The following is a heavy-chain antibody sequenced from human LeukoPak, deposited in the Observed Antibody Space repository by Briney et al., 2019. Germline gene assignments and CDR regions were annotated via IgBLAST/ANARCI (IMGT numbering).Heavy chain of an antibody. V-gene: IGHV3-21*04. CDR1: GFTFSSYS. Sequence: PGGSLRLSCAASGFTFSSYSMNWVRQAPGKGLEWVSSISSSSSYIYYADSVKGRFTISRDNSKNTLYLQMNSLRAEDTAVYYCAKDRFGGFDIWGQGTMVTVSS. CDR2: ISSSSSYI. CDR3: AKDRFGGFDI. D-gene: IGHD3-16*01. J-gene: IGHJ3*02.